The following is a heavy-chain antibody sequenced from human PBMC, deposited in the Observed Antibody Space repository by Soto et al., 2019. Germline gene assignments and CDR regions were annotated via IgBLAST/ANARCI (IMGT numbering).Heavy chain of an antibody. CDR2: ISYDGSNK. J-gene: IGHJ6*02. CDR1: GFTFSSYA. V-gene: IGHV3-30-3*01. D-gene: IGHD2-2*01. Sequence: GSLRLSCAASGFTFSSYAMHWVRQAPCKGLEWVAVISYDGSNKYYADSVKGRFTISRDNSKNTLYLQMNSLRAEDTAVYYCARAFEGAIVVVPAAQHYGMDVWGQGTTVTVSS. CDR3: ARAFEGAIVVVPAAQHYGMDV.